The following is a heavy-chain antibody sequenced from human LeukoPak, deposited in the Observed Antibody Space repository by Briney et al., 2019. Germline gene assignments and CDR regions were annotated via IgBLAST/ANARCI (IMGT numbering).Heavy chain of an antibody. CDR3: AKAEWGSSGYTHWEY. CDR2: ISGSGGST. J-gene: IGHJ4*02. Sequence: GGSLRLSCAASGFTFSSYAMSWVRQAPGKGLEWVLAISGSGGSTYYADSVKGRFTISRDNSKNTLYLQMNSLRAEDTAVYYCAKAEWGSSGYTHWEYWGQGTLVTVSS. V-gene: IGHV3-23*01. CDR1: GFTFSSYA. D-gene: IGHD3-22*01.